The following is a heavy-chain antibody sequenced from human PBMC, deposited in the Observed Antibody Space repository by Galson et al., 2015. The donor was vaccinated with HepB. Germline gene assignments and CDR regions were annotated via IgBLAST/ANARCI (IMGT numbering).Heavy chain of an antibody. Sequence: SLRLSCAASGFTFSSYSMNWVRQAPGKGLEWVSYISSSSSTIYYADSVKGRFTISRDNAKNALYLQMNSLRDEDTAVDYCARVSGSYLVFDYWGQGTLVTVSS. CDR2: ISSSSSTI. CDR1: GFTFSSYS. D-gene: IGHD1-26*01. CDR3: ARVSGSYLVFDY. V-gene: IGHV3-48*02. J-gene: IGHJ4*02.